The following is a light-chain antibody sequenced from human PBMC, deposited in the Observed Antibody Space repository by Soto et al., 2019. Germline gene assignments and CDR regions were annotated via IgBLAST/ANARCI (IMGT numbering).Light chain of an antibody. CDR3: QAWDSSTLRV. CDR1: KLGDKY. CDR2: QDS. J-gene: IGLJ1*01. Sequence: SYELTQPPSVSVSPGQTASITCSGDKLGDKYACWYQQKPGQSPVLVIYQDSKRPSGIPERFSGSNSGNTATLTISGTQAMDEADYYCQAWDSSTLRVFGTGTQLTVL. V-gene: IGLV3-1*01.